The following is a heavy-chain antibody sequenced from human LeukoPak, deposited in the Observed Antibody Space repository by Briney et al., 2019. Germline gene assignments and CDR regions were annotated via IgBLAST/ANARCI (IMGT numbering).Heavy chain of an antibody. CDR2: INPSGGST. D-gene: IGHD1-26*01. Sequence: ASVKVSCKPSGYMFTSYYIHWVRQAPGQGLEWMGIINPSGGSTSYAQKFQGRVTMTTDTSTSTAYMELRSLRSDDTAVYYCARVAQEWELLGWFDPWGQGTLVTVSS. CDR1: GYMFTSYY. J-gene: IGHJ5*02. CDR3: ARVAQEWELLGWFDP. V-gene: IGHV1-46*01.